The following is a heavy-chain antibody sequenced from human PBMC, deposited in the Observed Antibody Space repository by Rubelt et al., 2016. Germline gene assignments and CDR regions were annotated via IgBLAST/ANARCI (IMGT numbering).Heavy chain of an antibody. CDR1: GFTFDDYA. J-gene: IGHJ4*02. D-gene: IGHD3-10*01. CDR2: ISWDGGST. CDR3: ARDPYGSGSYYFDY. Sequence: EVQLVESGGVVVQPGGSLRLSCAASGFTFDDYAMHWVRQAPGKGLEWVSLISWDGGSTYYADSVKGRFTISRDNSKNTLYLQMNSLRAEDTAVYYCARDPYGSGSYYFDYWGQGTLVTVSS. V-gene: IGHV3-43D*03.